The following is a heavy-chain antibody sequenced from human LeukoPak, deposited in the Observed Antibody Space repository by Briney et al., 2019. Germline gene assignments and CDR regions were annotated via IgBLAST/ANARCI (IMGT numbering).Heavy chain of an antibody. D-gene: IGHD6-19*01. J-gene: IGHJ3*02. CDR1: GFTFSSYA. CDR3: ANGERGYSSGPDAFDI. V-gene: IGHV3-64*01. CDR2: ISSNGGST. Sequence: GGSLRLSCAASGFTFSSYAMHWVRQAPGKGLEYVSAISSNGGSTYYANSVKGRFTISRDNSKNTLYLQMGSLRAEDMAVYYCANGERGYSSGPDAFDIWGQGTMVTVSS.